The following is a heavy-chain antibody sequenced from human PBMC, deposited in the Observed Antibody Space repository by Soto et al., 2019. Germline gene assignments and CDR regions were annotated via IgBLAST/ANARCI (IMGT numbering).Heavy chain of an antibody. J-gene: IGHJ4*02. V-gene: IGHV1-69*01. CDR2: IIPIFGTA. Sequence: QVQLVQSGAEVRKPGSSVKVSCKASGGTFSRHAISWVRQAPGQGLEWMGGIIPIFGTANHAQKFQARVTIIADESTSTVYMELSSLRSQDTAMYYCARGWGYDSNDYYYAYWGQGILVIVSP. CDR3: ARGWGYDSNDYYYAY. D-gene: IGHD3-22*01. CDR1: GGTFSRHA.